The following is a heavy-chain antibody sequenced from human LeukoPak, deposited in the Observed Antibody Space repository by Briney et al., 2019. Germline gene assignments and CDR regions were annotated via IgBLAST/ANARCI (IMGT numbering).Heavy chain of an antibody. CDR3: ARGTLYRGWSYYLDF. CDR2: IYYSGST. J-gene: IGHJ4*02. V-gene: IGHV4-39*07. CDR1: SGSISTSSYY. Sequence: SETLSLTCTVSSGSISTSSYYWGWIRQPPGTALEWIGSIYYSGSTYYNPSLKSRVTISVNMSKNHFSLRLRSVTAADTAMYYCARGTLYRGWSYYLDFWGQGSQVTVSS. D-gene: IGHD6-19*01.